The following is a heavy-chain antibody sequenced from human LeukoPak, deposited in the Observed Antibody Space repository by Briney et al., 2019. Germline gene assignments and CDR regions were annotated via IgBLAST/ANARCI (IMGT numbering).Heavy chain of an antibody. J-gene: IGHJ4*02. V-gene: IGHV5-10-1*01. D-gene: IGHD1-26*01. CDR2: IDPSDSYT. CDR1: GYSFTSYW. CDR3: ARHTGWDLDYFDC. Sequence: PGESLKISCKGSGYSFTSYWISWVRQMPGKGLEWMGRIDPSDSYTNYSPSLQGHVTISADKSISTAYLQWSSLKASDTAMYYCARHTGWDLDYFDCWGQGTLVTVSS.